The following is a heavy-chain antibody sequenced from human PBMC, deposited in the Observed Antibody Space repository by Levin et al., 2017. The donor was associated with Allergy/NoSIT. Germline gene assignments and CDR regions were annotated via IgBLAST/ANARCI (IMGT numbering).Heavy chain of an antibody. V-gene: IGHV6-1*01. CDR3: ARAVTTGRAWYSQYNWFDP. CDR2: TYYRSKWYN. CDR1: GDSVSSNSAA. D-gene: IGHD4-17*01. J-gene: IGHJ5*02. Sequence: SQTLSLTCAISGDSVSSNSAAWNWIRQSPSRGLEWLGRTYYRSKWYNDYAVSVKSRITINPDTSKNQFSLQLNSVTPEDTAVYYCARAVTTGRAWYSQYNWFDPWGQGTLVTVSS.